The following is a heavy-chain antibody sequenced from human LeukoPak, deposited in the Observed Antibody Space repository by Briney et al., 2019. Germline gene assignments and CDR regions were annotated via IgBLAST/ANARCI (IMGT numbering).Heavy chain of an antibody. V-gene: IGHV1-69*13. D-gene: IGHD5-18*01. CDR1: GYTFTSYD. CDR3: ARRYSYGPDNWFDP. J-gene: IGHJ5*02. CDR2: IIPIFGTA. Sequence: ASVTVSFKASGYTFTSYDINWVRQATGQGLEWMGGIIPIFGTANYAQKFQGRVTITADESTSTAYMELSSLRSEDTAVYYCARRYSYGPDNWFDPWGQGTLVTVSS.